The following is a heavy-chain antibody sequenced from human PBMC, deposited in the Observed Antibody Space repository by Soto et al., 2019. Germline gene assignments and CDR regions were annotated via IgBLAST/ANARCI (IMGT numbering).Heavy chain of an antibody. CDR1: GVRFDDYV. V-gene: IGHV3-9*01. D-gene: IGHD6-13*01. J-gene: IGHJ6*03. CDR2: ISWNSNRV. Sequence: EVELATSGGGVAQPGRSLRLTCAGSGVRFDDYVMYWVRQAPGKGLEWVAGISWNSNRVAYGESVEGRFTIARDNAKKSVFLQMDSLRGEDTALYFCARGNYISSWSPGYMDVWGTGVTVTVSS. CDR3: ARGNYISSWSPGYMDV.